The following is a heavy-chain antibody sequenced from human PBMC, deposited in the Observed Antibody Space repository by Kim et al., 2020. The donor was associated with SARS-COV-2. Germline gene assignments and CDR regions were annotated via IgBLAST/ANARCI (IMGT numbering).Heavy chain of an antibody. Sequence: GGSLRLSCAASGFTFSSYAMHWVRQAPGKGLEYVSAISSNGGSTYYANSVKGRFTISRDNSKNTLYLQIGSLRAEDMAVYYCARSPRPTVTTSDYFDYWGQGTLVTVSS. CDR2: ISSNGGST. CDR1: GFTFSSYA. D-gene: IGHD4-17*01. CDR3: ARSPRPTVTTSDYFDY. V-gene: IGHV3-64*01. J-gene: IGHJ4*02.